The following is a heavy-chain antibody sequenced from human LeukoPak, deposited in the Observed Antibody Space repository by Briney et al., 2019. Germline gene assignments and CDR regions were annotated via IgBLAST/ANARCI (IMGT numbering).Heavy chain of an antibody. J-gene: IGHJ4*02. D-gene: IGHD4-17*01. V-gene: IGHV3-48*02. Sequence: PGRSLRLSCAASGFTFSSYAMHWVRQAPGKGLEWISYIDSDTYGNTIYYPHIVKGRFTISRDNAKNSLYLQMDSLRDEDTAVYYCARDRDYAFDYWGQGTLVTVSS. CDR1: GFTFSSYA. CDR2: IDSDTYGNTI. CDR3: ARDRDYAFDY.